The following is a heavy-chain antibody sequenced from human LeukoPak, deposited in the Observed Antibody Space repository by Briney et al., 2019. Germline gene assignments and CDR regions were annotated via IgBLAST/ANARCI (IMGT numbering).Heavy chain of an antibody. CDR1: GGSISSYY. CDR3: ARSEGGSSWSYYYYYGMDV. V-gene: IGHV4-59*08. Sequence: SETLSLTCTVSGGSISSYYWSWIRQPPGKGLKWIGYIYYSGSTNYNPSLKSRVTISVDTSKNQFSLKLSSVTAADTAVYYCARSEGGSSWSYYYYYGMDVWGQGTTVTVSS. J-gene: IGHJ6*02. CDR2: IYYSGST. D-gene: IGHD6-13*01.